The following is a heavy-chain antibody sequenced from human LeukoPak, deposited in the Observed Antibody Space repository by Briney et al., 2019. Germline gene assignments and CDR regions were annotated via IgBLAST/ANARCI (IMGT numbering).Heavy chain of an antibody. J-gene: IGHJ3*02. V-gene: IGHV3-21*04. CDR2: ISSSSSYI. D-gene: IGHD1-26*01. Sequence: GGSLRLSCIGSGFSFEDYAMHWVRQAPGKGLEWVSSISSSSSYIYYADSVKGRFTISRDNSKNTLYLQMNSLRAEDTAIYYCAKDRGGSFYDDAFDIWGQGTMVTVSS. CDR3: AKDRGGSFYDDAFDI. CDR1: GFSFEDYA.